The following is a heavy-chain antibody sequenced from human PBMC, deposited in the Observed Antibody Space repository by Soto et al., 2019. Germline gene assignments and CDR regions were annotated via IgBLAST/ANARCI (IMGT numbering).Heavy chain of an antibody. D-gene: IGHD2-15*01. Sequence: QVQLVESGGGVVQPGRSLRLSCAASGFTFSSYGMHWVRQAPGKGLEWVAVIWYDGSNKYYADSVKGRFTISRDNSKNSXXLQMYRLRAEDTAVYYCARDSGDIGVVVAATELDYWGQGTLVTVSS. CDR2: IWYDGSNK. J-gene: IGHJ4*02. CDR1: GFTFSSYG. V-gene: IGHV3-33*01. CDR3: ARDSGDIGVVVAATELDY.